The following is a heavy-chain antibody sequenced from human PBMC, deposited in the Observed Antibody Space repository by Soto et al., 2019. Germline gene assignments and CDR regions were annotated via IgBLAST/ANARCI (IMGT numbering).Heavy chain of an antibody. CDR3: ARAPLFVGYYYYMDV. CDR2: ISYRSDYI. CDR1: GFTFSSYS. Sequence: EVQLVESGGGLVKPGGSLRLSCEASGFTFSSYSMNWVRQAPGKGLEWVSSISYRSDYIYADSVKGRFTISRDNAKNSLYLQMNSLRPEDTAVYFCARAPLFVGYYYYMDVWGKGTTVTVSS. V-gene: IGHV3-21*06. D-gene: IGHD2-2*03. J-gene: IGHJ6*03.